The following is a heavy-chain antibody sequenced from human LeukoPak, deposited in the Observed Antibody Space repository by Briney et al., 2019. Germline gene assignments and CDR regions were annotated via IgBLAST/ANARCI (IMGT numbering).Heavy chain of an antibody. CDR1: GFTFSSYA. D-gene: IGHD1-26*01. Sequence: GGSLRLSCAASGFTFSSYAMHWVRQAPGKGLEWVSSISSSSTYIYYADSVKGRFTISRDNAKNSLYLQMNSLRAEDTAVYYCAKEDSGSYPPDAFDIWGQGTMVTVSS. CDR3: AKEDSGSYPPDAFDI. J-gene: IGHJ3*02. CDR2: ISSSSTYI. V-gene: IGHV3-21*04.